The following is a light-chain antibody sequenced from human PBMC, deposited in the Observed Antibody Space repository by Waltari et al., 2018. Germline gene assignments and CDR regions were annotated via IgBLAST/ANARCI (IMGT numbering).Light chain of an antibody. J-gene: IGKJ4*02. CDR2: WAS. CDR1: QNVLYSSNNKNY. Sequence: DIVMTQSPDSLAVSLGARATINCKSSQNVLYSSNNKNYLAWYQQKPGQPPKLLIYWASTRESGVPDRFSASGSGTDFTLTISSLQAEDVAVYYCQQYYTTPLTFGRGTKVEIK. CDR3: QQYYTTPLT. V-gene: IGKV4-1*01.